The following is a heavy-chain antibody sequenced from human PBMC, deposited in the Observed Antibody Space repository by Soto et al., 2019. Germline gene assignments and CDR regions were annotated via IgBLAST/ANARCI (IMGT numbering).Heavy chain of an antibody. CDR2: ISYDGSNK. D-gene: IGHD1-26*01. V-gene: IGHV3-30*04. Sequence: GESLKISCAASGFTFSSYAMHWVRQAPGKGLEWVAVISYDGSNKYYADSVKGRFTISRDNSKNTLYLQMNSLRAEDTAVYYCAADLKWELLGGDAFDIWGQGTMVTVSS. J-gene: IGHJ3*02. CDR3: AADLKWELLGGDAFDI. CDR1: GFTFSSYA.